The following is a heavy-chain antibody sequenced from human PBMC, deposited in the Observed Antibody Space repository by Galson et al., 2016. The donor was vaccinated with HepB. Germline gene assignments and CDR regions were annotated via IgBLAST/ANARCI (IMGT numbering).Heavy chain of an antibody. V-gene: IGHV3-23*01. CDR3: AKESRGGLRGWLSLEN. D-gene: IGHD3-10*01. Sequence: SLRLSCAASGITFSNYGMTWVRQAPGKGLEWISGISGSGDSTNYADSVKGRFIISRDNSKNTLFLEMNSLRDEDTAVYYCAKESRGGLRGWLSLENWGQGTLVTVSS. CDR1: GITFSNYG. J-gene: IGHJ4*02. CDR2: ISGSGDST.